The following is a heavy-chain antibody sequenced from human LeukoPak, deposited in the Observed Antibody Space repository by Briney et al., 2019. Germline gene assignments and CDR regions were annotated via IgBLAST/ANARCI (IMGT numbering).Heavy chain of an antibody. CDR2: IWYDGSNK. CDR1: GFTFSSYG. J-gene: IGHJ4*02. D-gene: IGHD1-26*01. CDR3: ARAAYSGSYSDY. V-gene: IGHV3-33*01. Sequence: GGSLRLSCAASGFTFSSYGMHWVRQAPGKGLEWVAVIWYDGSNKYYADSVKGRFTISRDNSKNTLYLQMNSLRAEDTAVYYCARAAYSGSYSDYWGQGTLVTVSS.